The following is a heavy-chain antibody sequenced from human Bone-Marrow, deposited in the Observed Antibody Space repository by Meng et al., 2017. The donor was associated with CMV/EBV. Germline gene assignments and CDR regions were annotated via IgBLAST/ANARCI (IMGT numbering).Heavy chain of an antibody. CDR1: GFIFSSYA. D-gene: IGHD1-26*01. CDR3: AKGIKWELPIDI. CDR2: ISIGGGGT. Sequence: GGFRRLPCSAFGFIFSSYAMTWVRKAQGKGLEWVSAISIGGGGTYYADSVKGRFTISRDNSKNPLYLQRNRLRAEDTAVYYCAKGIKWELPIDIWGQGMLVTVSS. J-gene: IGHJ4*02. V-gene: IGHV3-23*01.